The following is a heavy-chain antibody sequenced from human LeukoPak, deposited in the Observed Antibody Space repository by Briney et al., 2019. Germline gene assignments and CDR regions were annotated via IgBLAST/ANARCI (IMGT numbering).Heavy chain of an antibody. J-gene: IGHJ4*02. V-gene: IGHV1-2*06. CDR2: INPNSGGT. CDR1: GYTFTGYY. Sequence: GASVKVSCKASGYTFTGYYMHWVRQAPGQGLEWMGRINPNSGGTNYAQKFRGRVTMTRDTSISTAYMELSRLRSDDTAVYYCARLPYYYDSSGDFDYWGQGTLVTVSS. CDR3: ARLPYYYDSSGDFDY. D-gene: IGHD3-22*01.